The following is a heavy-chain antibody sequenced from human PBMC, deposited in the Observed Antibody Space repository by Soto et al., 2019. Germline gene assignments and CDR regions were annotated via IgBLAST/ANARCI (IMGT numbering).Heavy chain of an antibody. V-gene: IGHV4-34*01. CDR2: INHSGST. CDR1: GGSFSGYY. D-gene: IGHD2-21*02. Sequence: QVQLQQWGAGLLKPSETLSLTCAVYGGSFSGYYWSWIRQPPGKGLEWIGKINHSGSTNYNPSLKCRVTISVDTSKNQFSLKLSSVTAADTAVYYCARGRGDSRYYYYYYGMDVWGQGTTVTVSS. J-gene: IGHJ6*02. CDR3: ARGRGDSRYYYYYYGMDV.